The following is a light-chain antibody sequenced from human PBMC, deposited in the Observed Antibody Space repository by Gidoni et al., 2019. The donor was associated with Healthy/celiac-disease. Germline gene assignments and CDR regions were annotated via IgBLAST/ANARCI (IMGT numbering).Light chain of an antibody. CDR2: GAS. J-gene: IGKJ1*01. V-gene: IGKV3-15*01. Sequence: ELVMTQSPATLSVSPGERATLSCRASQSVSSNLAWYQQKPGQAPRLLIYGASTRATGIPARFSGSGSGTEFTLTISSLQSEDFAVYYCQQYNNWPWWTFXXXTKVEIK. CDR1: QSVSSN. CDR3: QQYNNWPWWT.